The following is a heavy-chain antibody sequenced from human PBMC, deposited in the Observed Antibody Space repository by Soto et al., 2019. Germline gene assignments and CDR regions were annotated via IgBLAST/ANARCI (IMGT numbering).Heavy chain of an antibody. D-gene: IGHD1-26*01. CDR3: ARGKWEWELLGFHYYGMDV. J-gene: IGHJ6*02. CDR1: GGSISSYY. CDR2: IYYSGST. Sequence: SETLSLTCTVSGGSISSYYWSWIRQPPGKRLEWIGYIYYSGSTNYNTSLKSRVTISVDTSKNQFSLKLSSVTAADTAVYYCARGKWEWELLGFHYYGMDVWGQGTTVTVSS. V-gene: IGHV4-59*01.